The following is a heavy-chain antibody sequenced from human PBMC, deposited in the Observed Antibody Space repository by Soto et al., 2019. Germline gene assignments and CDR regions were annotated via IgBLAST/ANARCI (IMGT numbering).Heavy chain of an antibody. J-gene: IGHJ4*02. CDR1: GYTFTSYD. V-gene: IGHV1-8*01. CDR3: AREGWNDEHFDY. Sequence: GASVKVSCKASGYTFTSYDINWVRQATGQGLEWMGWMNPNTSNTGYAQKFQGRVTMGRNMSISTAYMELSSLRSEDTAVYYCAREGWNDEHFDYWGLGTLVTVSS. D-gene: IGHD1-1*01. CDR2: MNPNTSNT.